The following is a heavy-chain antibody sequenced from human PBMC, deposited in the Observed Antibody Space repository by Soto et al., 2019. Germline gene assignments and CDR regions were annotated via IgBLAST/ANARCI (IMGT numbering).Heavy chain of an antibody. V-gene: IGHV1-69*14. Sequence: QVQLVQSGAEVRQPAASVKVSCKTSGATFSSYDITWVRQAPGQGLEWMGGIVPTVDTSAYAQKLQGRVTIPADKFTTTVEMVLSSLRSDDTAVYYCVRVVAIPGYPDNWGQGALVTVSS. CDR1: GATFSSYD. CDR2: IVPTVDTS. CDR3: VRVVAIPGYPDN. D-gene: IGHD5-12*01. J-gene: IGHJ4*02.